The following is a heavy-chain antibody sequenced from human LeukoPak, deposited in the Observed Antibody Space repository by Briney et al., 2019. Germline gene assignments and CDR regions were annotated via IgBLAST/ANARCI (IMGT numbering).Heavy chain of an antibody. CDR2: IDNGGSDT. D-gene: IGHD2-15*01. CDR3: ARDLSLYCSGGSCYSLNY. V-gene: IGHV3-74*01. CDR1: GFTFSNYW. J-gene: IGHJ4*02. Sequence: GGSLRLSCAASGFTFSNYWMHWVRQAPGKGLVWVSRIDNGGSDTRHADSVKGRFTISRDNAKNSLYLQMNSLRAEDTAVYYCARDLSLYCSGGSCYSLNYWGRGTLVTVSS.